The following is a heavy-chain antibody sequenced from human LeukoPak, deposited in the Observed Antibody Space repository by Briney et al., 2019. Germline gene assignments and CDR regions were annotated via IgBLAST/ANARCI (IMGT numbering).Heavy chain of an antibody. J-gene: IGHJ4*02. CDR2: IYYSGST. CDR3: ASGGDSSGWYGDY. CDR1: GGSINSYY. Sequence: SETLSLTCTVSGGSINSYYWSWIRQPPGKGLEWIGYIYYSGSTNYNPSLKSRVTISVDTSKNQFSLKLSSVTAAGTAVYYCASGGDSSGWYGDYWGQGTLVTVSS. D-gene: IGHD6-19*01. V-gene: IGHV4-59*12.